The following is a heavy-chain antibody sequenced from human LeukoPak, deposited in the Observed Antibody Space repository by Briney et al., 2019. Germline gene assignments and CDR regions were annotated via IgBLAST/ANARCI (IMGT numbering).Heavy chain of an antibody. CDR2: IRSSSSYI. Sequence: GGSLRLSCAASGFTFSSYSMNWVRQAPGKGLEWVSSIRSSSSYIYYADSVKGRFTISRDNAKNSLYLQMNSLRAEDTAVYYCASGGSYRSPFDYWGQGTLVTVSS. CDR3: ASGGSYRSPFDY. D-gene: IGHD1-26*01. J-gene: IGHJ4*02. CDR1: GFTFSSYS. V-gene: IGHV3-21*01.